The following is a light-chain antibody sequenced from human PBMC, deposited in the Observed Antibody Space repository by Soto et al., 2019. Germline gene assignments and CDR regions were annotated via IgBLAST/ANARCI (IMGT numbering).Light chain of an antibody. CDR2: GAS. J-gene: IGKJ1*01. V-gene: IGKV3-15*01. Sequence: EFEMTQSPAWRYGSQGARGNVYCSASQSVSRNLAWYQKKPGQAPRILIYGASIRATGIPARFSGSGSRTELTLTIISLQSEYFAVYYCQHYNCWPPWTFGQGTKVDI. CDR1: QSVSRN. CDR3: QHYNCWPPWT.